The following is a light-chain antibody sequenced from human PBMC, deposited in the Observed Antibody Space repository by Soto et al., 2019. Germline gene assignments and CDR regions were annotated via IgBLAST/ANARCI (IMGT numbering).Light chain of an antibody. CDR2: DVS. Sequence: QSALTQPRSVSGSPGQSVTISCTGTSSDVGGYNYVSWYQQHPGKAPKLMIYDVSKRPSGVPDRFSGSKSGNTASLTISGLQAEGGADYDRCSYAGSYPPVVFGGGTKLTAL. V-gene: IGLV2-11*01. J-gene: IGLJ2*01. CDR3: CSYAGSYPPVV. CDR1: SSDVGGYNY.